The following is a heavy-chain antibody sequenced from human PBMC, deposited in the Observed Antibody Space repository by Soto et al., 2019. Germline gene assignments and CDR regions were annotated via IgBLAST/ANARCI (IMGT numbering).Heavy chain of an antibody. J-gene: IGHJ5*02. V-gene: IGHV3-23*01. CDR2: ISGSGGST. D-gene: IGHD3-10*01. Sequence: EVQLLESGGGLVQPGGSLRLSCAASGFTFSSYAMSWVRQAPGKGLEWVSAISGSGGSTYYADSVKGRFTISRDNSKNTLYPQMTSLRAEDTAVYYCAKIPTCYYGSGSYFSWFDPWGQGTLVTVSS. CDR1: GFTFSSYA. CDR3: AKIPTCYYGSGSYFSWFDP.